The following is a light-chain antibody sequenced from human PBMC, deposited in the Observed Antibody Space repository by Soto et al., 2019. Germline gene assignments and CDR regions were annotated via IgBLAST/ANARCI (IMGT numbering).Light chain of an antibody. J-gene: IGKJ4*01. CDR1: QSADSSY. CDR2: GAS. V-gene: IGKV3-20*01. Sequence: EIVLTQSPGTLSLSPGERASLSCRASQSADSSYLAWYQQRPGQAPRLLIYGASTRATDIPDRFSGSGSGTDFSLTISRLESEDFAVYYCQQYGSSRRLTFGGGTKVEIK. CDR3: QQYGSSRRLT.